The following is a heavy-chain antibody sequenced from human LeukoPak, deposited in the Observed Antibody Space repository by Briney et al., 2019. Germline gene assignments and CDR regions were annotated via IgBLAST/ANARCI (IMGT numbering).Heavy chain of an antibody. CDR3: ARDPAEGDYDILTGYSYFDH. CDR1: GFTFSGYA. J-gene: IGHJ4*02. Sequence: GRSLRLSCAASGFTFSGYAMHWVRQAPGKGLEWVAVISYDGSNKYYADSVKSRFAISRDNSKNTLYLQMNSLRAEDTAVYYCARDPAEGDYDILTGYSYFDHWGQGTLVTVSS. D-gene: IGHD3-9*01. CDR2: ISYDGSNK. V-gene: IGHV3-30*09.